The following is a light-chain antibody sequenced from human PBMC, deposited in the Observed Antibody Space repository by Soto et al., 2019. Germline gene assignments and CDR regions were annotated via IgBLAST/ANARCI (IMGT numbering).Light chain of an antibody. CDR1: QSVSSY. CDR3: QQYNSYPWT. V-gene: IGKV3-11*01. CDR2: DAS. Sequence: EIVLTQSPATLSLSPGERATLSCRASQSVSSYLAWYQQKPGQAPRLLIYDASNRATGIPARFSGSGSGTDFTLTISSLEPEDFATYYCQQYNSYPWTFGQGTKLEIK. J-gene: IGKJ1*01.